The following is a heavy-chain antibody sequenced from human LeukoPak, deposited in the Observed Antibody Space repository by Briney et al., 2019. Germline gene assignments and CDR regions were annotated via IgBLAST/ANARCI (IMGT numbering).Heavy chain of an antibody. CDR1: GGSISSYY. Sequence: SETLSLTCTVSGGSISSYYWSWIRQPPGEGLEWIGYIYYSGSTNYNPSLKSRVTISVDTSKNQFSLKLSSVTAADTAVYYCARAFLKGYYYDLWGQGTLVTVSS. CDR3: ARAFLKGYYYDL. V-gene: IGHV4-59*01. CDR2: IYYSGST. J-gene: IGHJ4*02. D-gene: IGHD3-22*01.